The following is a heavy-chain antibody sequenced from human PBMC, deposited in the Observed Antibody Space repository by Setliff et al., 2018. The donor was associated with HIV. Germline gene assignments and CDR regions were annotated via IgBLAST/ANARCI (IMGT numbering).Heavy chain of an antibody. Sequence: ASETLSLTCTVSGGSISSGSYYWSWIRQHPEKGLEWIGYTYYSGSAYYNPSLKSRVTISLDTSKNQFSLKLSSVTAADTAVYYCARENGRTNYYYYYGMDVWGQGTTVTVSS. V-gene: IGHV4-31*03. CDR2: TYYSGSA. CDR1: GGSISSGSYY. CDR3: ARENGRTNYYYYYGMDV. J-gene: IGHJ6*02.